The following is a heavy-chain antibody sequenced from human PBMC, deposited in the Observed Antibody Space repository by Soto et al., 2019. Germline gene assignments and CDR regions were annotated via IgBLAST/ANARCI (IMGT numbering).Heavy chain of an antibody. CDR1: GFTFGYYA. J-gene: IGHJ4*02. Sequence: EVQLLESGGGLVQPGGSLRLSCEASGFTFGYYAMTWVRQAPGKGLEWVAAISGGGTSIFSADSVKGRFTISRDNSNNTLYLQMNNLRAEDTAIYYCAKDDPYSGSYLRGRGRFDHWGQGTLVTVSS. D-gene: IGHD1-26*01. CDR2: ISGGGTSI. V-gene: IGHV3-23*01. CDR3: AKDDPYSGSYLRGRGRFDH.